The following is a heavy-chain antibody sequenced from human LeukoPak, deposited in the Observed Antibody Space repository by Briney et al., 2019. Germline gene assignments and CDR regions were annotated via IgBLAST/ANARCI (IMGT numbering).Heavy chain of an antibody. CDR1: GFTFSSYG. CDR2: IRFDGICK. CDR3: AKDYYMDV. V-gene: IGHV3-30*02. J-gene: IGHJ6*03. Sequence: RGSLRLSCAASGFTFSSYGMHWVCRAPGKGLSWVAFIRFDGICKYYADSVKGRFTISRDYSKNTLYLQMNSLRAEDTAVYYCAKDYYMDVWGKGTTVTVSS.